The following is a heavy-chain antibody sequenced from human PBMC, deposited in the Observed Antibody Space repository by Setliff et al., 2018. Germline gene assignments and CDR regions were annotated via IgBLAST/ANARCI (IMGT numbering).Heavy chain of an antibody. CDR1: GYSFSSNA. D-gene: IGHD2-8*02. CDR2: IHAGSSNT. V-gene: IGHV1-3*01. CDR3: ARMLTSGPHYDY. J-gene: IGHJ4*02. Sequence: VASVKVSCKASGYSFSSNAFHWVRQAPGQTLEWMGWIHAGSSNTLYSQRFQDRITISRDTSATTVHMELSSLRSDDTAVYYCARMLTSGPHYDYWGQGTLVTVSS.